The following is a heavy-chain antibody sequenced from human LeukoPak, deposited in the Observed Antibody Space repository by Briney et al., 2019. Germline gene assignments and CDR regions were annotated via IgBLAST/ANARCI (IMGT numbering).Heavy chain of an antibody. CDR3: AKVADYSKYYYYYYMDV. J-gene: IGHJ6*03. CDR1: GFTFSSYA. D-gene: IGHD4-11*01. V-gene: IGHV3-23*01. CDR2: ISGSGGST. Sequence: GGSLRLSCAASGFTFSSYAMSWVRQAPGKGLEWVSAISGSGGSTYYADSVKGRFTSSRDNSKKTLYLQMNSLRAEDTAVYYCAKVADYSKYYYYYYMDVWGKGTTVTVSS.